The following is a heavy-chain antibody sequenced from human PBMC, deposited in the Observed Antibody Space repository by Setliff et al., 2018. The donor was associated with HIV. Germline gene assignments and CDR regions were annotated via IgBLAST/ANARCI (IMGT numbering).Heavy chain of an antibody. CDR3: ARDQRLFYFDS. V-gene: IGHV7-4-1*02. CDR2: IDAKTGNP. CDR1: AFTFNIYA. J-gene: IGHJ4*02. Sequence: GASVKVSCKASAFTFNIYAIHWVRQAPGQGLEWMGYIDAKTGNPTYAQGLTGQFVFSLDTSISTAYLQISSLKAEDTAVYYCARDQRLFYFDSWGQGTLVTVSS.